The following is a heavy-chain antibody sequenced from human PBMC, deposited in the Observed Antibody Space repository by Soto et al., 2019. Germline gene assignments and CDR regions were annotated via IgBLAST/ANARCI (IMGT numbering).Heavy chain of an antibody. CDR3: AKIPFDP. V-gene: IGHV3-23*01. CDR2: ISGSGDST. Sequence: LRLSCAASGFTFSSFVMSWVRQAPGKGLEWVSSISGSGDSTYYSDSVKGRFTISRDNSKNTLYLQMNSLRAEDTAVFYCAKIPFDPWGQGTLVTVSS. J-gene: IGHJ5*02. CDR1: GFTFSSFV.